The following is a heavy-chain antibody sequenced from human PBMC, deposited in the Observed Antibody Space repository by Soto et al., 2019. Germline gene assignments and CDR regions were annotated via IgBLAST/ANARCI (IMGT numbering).Heavy chain of an antibody. CDR3: ARKSYGDYDDAFDI. D-gene: IGHD4-17*01. CDR1: GGSISDYY. CDR2: IYYSGST. J-gene: IGHJ3*02. Sequence: QVQLQESGPGLVKPSETLSLTCTVSGGSISDYYWSWIRQPPGKGLEWIGYIYYSGSTNYNPSLKGRVTISVDTSKNQFSLKLSSVTAADTAVYYCARKSYGDYDDAFDIWGQGTMVTVSS. V-gene: IGHV4-59*01.